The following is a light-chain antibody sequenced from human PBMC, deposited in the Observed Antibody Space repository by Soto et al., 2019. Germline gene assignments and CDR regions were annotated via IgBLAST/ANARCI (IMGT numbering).Light chain of an antibody. CDR1: QSVDNY. CDR2: DVS. V-gene: IGKV3-11*01. J-gene: IGKJ1*01. Sequence: EIVLTQSPATLSLSPGERATLSCRASQSVDNYLAWYQQKPGQAPRLLIYDVSNRATGTPARFSGSGSGTDFTLSISSLEPEDFAVYYCQHYGDSLTWTFGQGTKVDIK. CDR3: QHYGDSLTWT.